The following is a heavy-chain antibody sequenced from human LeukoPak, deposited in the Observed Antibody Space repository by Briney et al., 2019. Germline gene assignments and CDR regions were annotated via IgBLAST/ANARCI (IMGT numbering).Heavy chain of an antibody. Sequence: ASVKVSCKASGYTFTSYYMHWVRQAPGQGLEWMGIINPSGGSTSYAQKFQGRVTMTRDMSTSTVYMELSSLRSEDTAVYYCAREYSGYDSTFDYWGQGTLVTVST. V-gene: IGHV1-46*01. D-gene: IGHD5-12*01. CDR3: AREYSGYDSTFDY. CDR1: GYTFTSYY. J-gene: IGHJ4*02. CDR2: INPSGGST.